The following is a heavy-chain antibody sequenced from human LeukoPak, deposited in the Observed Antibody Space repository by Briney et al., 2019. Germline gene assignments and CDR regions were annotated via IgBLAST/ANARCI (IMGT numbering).Heavy chain of an antibody. D-gene: IGHD1-26*01. V-gene: IGHV3-23*01. Sequence: QTGGSLRLSCAASGFTFSSYAMSWVRQAPGKGLEWVSAISGSGGSTYYADSVKGRFTISRDNSKNTLYLQMNSLRAEDTAVYYCAKDLIGRSGSYGLIDYWGQGTLVTVSS. J-gene: IGHJ4*02. CDR1: GFTFSSYA. CDR2: ISGSGGST. CDR3: AKDLIGRSGSYGLIDY.